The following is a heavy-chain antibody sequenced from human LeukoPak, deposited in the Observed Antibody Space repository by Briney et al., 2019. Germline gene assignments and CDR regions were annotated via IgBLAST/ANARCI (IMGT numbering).Heavy chain of an antibody. CDR1: GFTFSNAW. D-gene: IGHD2-2*01. CDR3: SPGVYCSSNCCWVDV. J-gene: IGHJ6*01. V-gene: IGHV3-15*01. Sequence: GGSLRLSCAASGFTFSNAWMSWVRQAPGKGLEWVARIKSKTDGGTTAYAAPGKGRLTIARDDSKNPVYVQMDSLKTEGTAVYYCSPGVYCSSNCCWVDVWRKGATVAVCS. CDR2: IKSKTDGGTT.